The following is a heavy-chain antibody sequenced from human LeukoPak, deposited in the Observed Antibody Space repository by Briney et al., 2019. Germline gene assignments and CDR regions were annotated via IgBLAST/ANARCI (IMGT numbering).Heavy chain of an antibody. CDR1: GYTFTSYY. V-gene: IGHV1-46*01. Sequence: ASVKVSCKASGYTFTSYYMHWVRQAPGQGLEWMGIINPSGGSTSYAQKFQGRVTMTRDTSTSTVYMELSSLRSEDTAVYYCARGLVTIFGVVTKPFDYWGQGTLVTVSS. D-gene: IGHD3-3*01. CDR3: ARGLVTIFGVVTKPFDY. J-gene: IGHJ4*02. CDR2: INPSGGST.